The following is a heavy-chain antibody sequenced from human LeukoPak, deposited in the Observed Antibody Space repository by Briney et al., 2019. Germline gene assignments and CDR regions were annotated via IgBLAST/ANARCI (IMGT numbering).Heavy chain of an antibody. CDR1: GYTFTGYY. CDR3: SRNQLGDRWFDY. CDR2: TNPNSGDT. D-gene: IGHD3-16*01. V-gene: IGHV1-2*02. J-gene: IGHJ4*02. Sequence: GASVKVSCKASGYTFTGYYMHWVRQAPGQGLEWMGWTNPNSGDTKYAQKFQGRVTMTRDTSISTAYMELSRPRSDDTAVYYCSRNQLGDRWFDYWGQGTLVTVSS.